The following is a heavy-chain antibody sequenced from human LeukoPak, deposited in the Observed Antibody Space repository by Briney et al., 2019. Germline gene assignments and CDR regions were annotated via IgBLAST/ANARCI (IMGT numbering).Heavy chain of an antibody. CDR2: ISFDGSDA. V-gene: IGHV3-74*01. Sequence: GGSLRLSCAASGFTFSGFWMHWVRQAPGKGLVWVSCISFDGSDATYADSVKGRFTISRDNAKNTLHLQMDSLTVEDTAVYYCARAWGRRYYDFWSGYPSWGQGTLVTVSS. CDR3: ARAWGRRYYDFWSGYPS. D-gene: IGHD3-3*01. J-gene: IGHJ5*02. CDR1: GFTFSGFW.